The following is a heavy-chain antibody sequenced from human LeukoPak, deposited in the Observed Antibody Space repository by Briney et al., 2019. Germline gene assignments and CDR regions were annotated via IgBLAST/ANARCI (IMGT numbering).Heavy chain of an antibody. D-gene: IGHD6-19*01. CDR3: AREGSSSGWYNY. J-gene: IGHJ4*02. Sequence: ASVKASCKASGYTFTGYYMHWVRQAPGQGLEWMGWINPNSGGTNYAQKFQGRVTMTRDTSISTAYMELSRLRSDDTAVYYCAREGSSSGWYNYWGQGTLVTVSS. CDR2: INPNSGGT. CDR1: GYTFTGYY. V-gene: IGHV1-2*02.